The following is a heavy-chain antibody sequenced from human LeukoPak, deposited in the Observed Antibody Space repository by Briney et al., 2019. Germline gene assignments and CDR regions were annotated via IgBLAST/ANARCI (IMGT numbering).Heavy chain of an antibody. CDR2: IYYSRST. J-gene: IGHJ4*02. Sequence: SETLSLTCAVYGGSFSGYYWSWVRQPPGKGLERIGYIYYSRSTNCNPSLKSRVTISVDTSKNQFSLKLTSVTAADTAVYYCARGSGWYYYWGQGTLVTVSS. D-gene: IGHD6-19*01. CDR1: GGSFSGYY. V-gene: IGHV4-59*01. CDR3: ARGSGWYYY.